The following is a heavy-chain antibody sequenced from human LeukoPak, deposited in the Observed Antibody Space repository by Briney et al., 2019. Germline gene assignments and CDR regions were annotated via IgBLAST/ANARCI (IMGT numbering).Heavy chain of an antibody. J-gene: IGHJ4*02. V-gene: IGHV1-18*01. CDR1: GYTFTSYG. Sequence: GASVKVSCKASGYTFTSYGISGVRQAPGQGLEWMGWISAYNGNTNYAQKLQGRVTMTTDTSTSTAYMELRSLRSDDTAVYYCARGYSSSWYESPYDYWGQGTLVTVSS. D-gene: IGHD6-13*01. CDR3: ARGYSSSWYESPYDY. CDR2: ISAYNGNT.